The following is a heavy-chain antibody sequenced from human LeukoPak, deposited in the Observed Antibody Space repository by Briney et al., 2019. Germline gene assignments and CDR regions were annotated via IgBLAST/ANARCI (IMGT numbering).Heavy chain of an antibody. CDR1: GGSFSGYY. V-gene: IGHV4-34*01. J-gene: IGHJ4*02. Sequence: PSETLSLTCAVYGGSFSGYYWSWIRQPPGKGLEWIGEINHSGSTNYNPSLKSRVTISVDTSKNQFSLKLSSVTAADTAVYYCASLPRNVWYSSSWYRPSFFDYWGQGTLVTVSS. CDR3: ASLPRNVWYSSSWYRPSFFDY. CDR2: INHSGST. D-gene: IGHD6-13*01.